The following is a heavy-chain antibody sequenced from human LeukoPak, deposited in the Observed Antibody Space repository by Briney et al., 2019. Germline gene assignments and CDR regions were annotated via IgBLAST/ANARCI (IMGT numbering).Heavy chain of an antibody. CDR1: GGSISSYY. D-gene: IGHD2-21*01. CDR3: ARNSVAMHDY. CDR2: IYYSGST. V-gene: IGHV4-59*08. Sequence: NPSETLSLTCTVSGGSISSYYWSWIRQPPGKGLEWIGYIYYSGSTNYNPSLKSRVTISVDTSKNQFSLKLCSVTAADTAVYYCARNSVAMHDYWGQGTLVTVSS. J-gene: IGHJ4*02.